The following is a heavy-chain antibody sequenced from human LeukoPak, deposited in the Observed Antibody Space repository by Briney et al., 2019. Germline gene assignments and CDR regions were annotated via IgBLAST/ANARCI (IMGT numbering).Heavy chain of an antibody. V-gene: IGHV4-59*02. CDR1: GGSVSDYC. CDR3: ARDHYDRINYPSWGAFDL. D-gene: IGHD3-22*01. J-gene: IGHJ3*01. Sequence: SETLSLTCTVSGGSVSDYCWSWIRQPPGKGLEWLGYIYHSGNSNYNPSVKSRVIMSVDTSQNQLSLKLISVTAADTAVYFCARDHYDRINYPSWGAFDLWGPGTVLTVSS. CDR2: IYHSGNS.